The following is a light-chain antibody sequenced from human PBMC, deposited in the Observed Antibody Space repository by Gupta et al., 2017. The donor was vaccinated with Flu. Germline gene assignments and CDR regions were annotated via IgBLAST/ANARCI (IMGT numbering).Light chain of an antibody. J-gene: IGLJ2*01. Sequence: TVTISCTRSSCSIADYYVQWYQQRRGTSPTPVIYGSSRRPSGVPDRFSGAVYSSSTSVSITTPGLKAEDDSYYSAQYYNVSSRVFGGGTKVTVL. CDR1: SCSIADYY. CDR2: GSS. CDR3: QYYNVSSRV. V-gene: IGLV6-57*01.